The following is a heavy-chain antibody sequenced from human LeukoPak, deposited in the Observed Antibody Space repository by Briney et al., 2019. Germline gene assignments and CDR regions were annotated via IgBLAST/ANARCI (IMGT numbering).Heavy chain of an antibody. Sequence: SETLSLTCTVSGGSISSYYWTWIRQPPGKGLDWIGYISYSGSAKYNPSLQSRVTISLDTSKTQFSLKLSSVTAADTAVYFCARAHMVHELLTGYNSGAMDVWGPGTTVTVSS. CDR3: ARAHMVHELLTGYNSGAMDV. CDR2: ISYSGSA. D-gene: IGHD3-9*01. V-gene: IGHV4-59*01. J-gene: IGHJ6*02. CDR1: GGSISSYY.